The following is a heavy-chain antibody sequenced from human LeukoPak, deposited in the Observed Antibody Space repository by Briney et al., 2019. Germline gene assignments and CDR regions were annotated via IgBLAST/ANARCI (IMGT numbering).Heavy chain of an antibody. J-gene: IGHJ6*03. CDR3: ARDQGGYSGSSPYYYYYTDV. CDR2: IIPIYGTR. D-gene: IGHD6-6*01. V-gene: IGHV1-69*05. Sequence: ASVKVSCKASGGNFSSNAISWVRQAPGQGLEWMGGIIPIYGTRNYVQKFQGRVTITTDDSTSTAYMELNSLRYEDTAGYVCARDQGGYSGSSPYYYYYTDVWGKGTMVTVSS. CDR1: GGNFSSNA.